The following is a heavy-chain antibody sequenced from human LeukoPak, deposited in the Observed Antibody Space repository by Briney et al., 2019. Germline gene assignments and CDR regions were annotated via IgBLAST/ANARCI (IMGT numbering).Heavy chain of an antibody. D-gene: IGHD3-3*01. V-gene: IGHV3-13*01. J-gene: IGHJ6*02. CDR1: GFTFSSYD. CDR3: ARGTYIFDYGMDV. CDR2: IGTAGDT. Sequence: GGSLRLSCAASGFTFSSYDMHWVRQATGKGLEWVSAIGTAGDTYYPGSVKGRFTISRENAKNSLYLQMNSLRAGDTAVYYCARGTYIFDYGMDVWGQGTTVTVSS.